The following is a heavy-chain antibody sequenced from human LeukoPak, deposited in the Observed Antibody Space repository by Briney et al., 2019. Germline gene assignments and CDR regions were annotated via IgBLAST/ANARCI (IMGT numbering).Heavy chain of an antibody. CDR3: AREVYSSSWYFIDV. CDR2: IYYSGST. V-gene: IGHV4-59*01. Sequence: SETLSLTCTVSGGSISSYYWSWIRQPPGKGLEWIRYIYYSGSTNYNPSLKSRVTISVDTSKSQFSLKLSSVTAADTAVYYCAREVYSSSWYFIDVWGKGTTVTVSS. CDR1: GGSISSYY. D-gene: IGHD6-13*01. J-gene: IGHJ6*04.